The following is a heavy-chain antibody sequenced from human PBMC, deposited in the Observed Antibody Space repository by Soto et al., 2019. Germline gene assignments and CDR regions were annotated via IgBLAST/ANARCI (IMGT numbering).Heavy chain of an antibody. CDR1: GGSISSYY. CDR3: ARDRLSGGHDY. J-gene: IGHJ4*02. Sequence: QVQLQESGPGLVKPSETLSLTCTVSGGSISSYYWSWIRQPPGKGLEWIGYIYYSGSTNYNPSLKSRVTISVDTSKNQFSLTLSSVTAADTAVYYCARDRLSGGHDYWGQGTLVTVSS. V-gene: IGHV4-59*01. D-gene: IGHD3-3*01. CDR2: IYYSGST.